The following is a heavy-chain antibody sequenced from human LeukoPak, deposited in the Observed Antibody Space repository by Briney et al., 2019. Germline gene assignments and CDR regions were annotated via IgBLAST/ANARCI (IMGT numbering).Heavy chain of an antibody. CDR2: IYYSGST. D-gene: IGHD2-2*01. CDR1: GGSISSSSYY. CDR3: ARYPNYCSSTSCSSEYFQH. J-gene: IGHJ1*01. V-gene: IGHV4-39*01. Sequence: SETLSLTCTVSGGSISSSSYYWGWIRQPPGKGLEWIGSIYYSGSTYYNPSLKSRVTISVDTSKNQFSLKLSSVTAADTAVYYCARYPNYCSSTSCSSEYFQHWGQGTLVTVSS.